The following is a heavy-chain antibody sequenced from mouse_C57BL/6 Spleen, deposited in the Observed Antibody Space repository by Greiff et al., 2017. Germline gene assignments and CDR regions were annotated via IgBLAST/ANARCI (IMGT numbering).Heavy chain of an antibody. CDR3: TTIYYDYEGY. Sequence: VHVKQSGAELVRPGASVKLSCTASGFNIKDDYMHWVKQRPEQGLEWIGWIDPENGDTEYASKFQGKATITADTSSNTAYLQLSSLTSEDTAVYYCTTIYYDYEGYWGQGTTLTVSS. D-gene: IGHD2-4*01. CDR1: GFNIKDDY. V-gene: IGHV14-4*01. CDR2: IDPENGDT. J-gene: IGHJ2*01.